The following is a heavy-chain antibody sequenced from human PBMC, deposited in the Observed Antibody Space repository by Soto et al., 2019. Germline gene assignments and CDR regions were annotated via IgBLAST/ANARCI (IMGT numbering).Heavy chain of an antibody. Sequence: QITLKESGPTLVKPTQPLTLTCTFSGFSLSTSGVGVGWIRQPPGKALEWLALIYWNDDKRYSPSLKSRLTITKDTAKNQVVLTMTNMDPVETATYYCALSAYYYDSSGYEAESYYFDYWGQGTLVTVSS. CDR3: ALSAYYYDSSGYEAESYYFDY. CDR1: GFSLSTSGVG. J-gene: IGHJ4*02. D-gene: IGHD3-22*01. CDR2: IYWNDDK. V-gene: IGHV2-5*01.